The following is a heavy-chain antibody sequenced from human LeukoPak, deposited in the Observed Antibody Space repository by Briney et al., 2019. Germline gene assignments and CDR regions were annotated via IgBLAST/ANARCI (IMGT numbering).Heavy chain of an antibody. CDR3: ARDLPVFDY. V-gene: IGHV4-34*01. CDR1: GGSFSGYY. Sequence: SETLSLTCAVYGGSFSGYYWSWIRQPPGKGLEWIGEINHSGSTNYNPSLKSRVTISVDTSKNQFSLKLSSVTAADTAVYYCARDLPVFDYWSQGTLVTVSS. J-gene: IGHJ4*02. CDR2: INHSGST.